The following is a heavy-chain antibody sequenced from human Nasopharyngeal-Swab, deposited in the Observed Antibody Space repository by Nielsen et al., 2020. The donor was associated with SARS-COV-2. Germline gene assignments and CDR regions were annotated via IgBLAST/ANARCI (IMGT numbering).Heavy chain of an antibody. CDR2: ISSSSSYI. CDR1: GFTFSSYS. D-gene: IGHD5-18*01. V-gene: IGHV3-21*01. Sequence: GESLKISCAASGFTFSSYSMNWVRQAPGKGLEWVSSISSSSSYIYYAESVKGRFTISSDNAKNSLYLQMNSLRAEDTAVYYCARDDRYSYGSGALEGWGQGTLVTVSS. CDR3: ARDDRYSYGSGALEG. J-gene: IGHJ4*02.